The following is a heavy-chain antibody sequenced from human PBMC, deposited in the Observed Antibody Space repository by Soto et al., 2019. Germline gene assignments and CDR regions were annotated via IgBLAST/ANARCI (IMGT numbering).Heavy chain of an antibody. CDR2: IWYHGADE. CDR3: AWSRRGETAIITDGLDL. D-gene: IGHD5-18*01. Sequence: LRLSCAASGFSFNTYGMNWVRQAPGRGLEWVALIWYHGADEYYADSVKGRFTISRDNSRNTLYLQMNSLKAEDTAVYYCAWSRRGETAIITDGLDLWGQGTQVTVSS. V-gene: IGHV3-33*01. J-gene: IGHJ5*02. CDR1: GFSFNTYG.